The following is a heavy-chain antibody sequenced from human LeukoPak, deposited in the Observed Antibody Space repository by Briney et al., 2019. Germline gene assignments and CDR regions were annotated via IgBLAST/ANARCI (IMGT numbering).Heavy chain of an antibody. D-gene: IGHD2-2*01. CDR1: GGTFSSYA. CDR2: IIPIFGTA. V-gene: IGHV1-69*13. CDR3: ARSYCSSTSCYGAAFDY. Sequence: GASVKVSCKASGGTFSSYAISWVRQAPGQGLEWMGGIIPIFGTANYAQKFQGRVTITADESTSTAYMELSSLRSEDTAVYYCARSYCSSTSCYGAAFDYWGQGTLVTVSS. J-gene: IGHJ4*02.